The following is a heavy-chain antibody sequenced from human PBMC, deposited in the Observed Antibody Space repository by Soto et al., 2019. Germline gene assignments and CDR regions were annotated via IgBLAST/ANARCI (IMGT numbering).Heavy chain of an antibody. D-gene: IGHD3-16*01. CDR1: GGSISSYY. V-gene: IGHV4-59*01. CDR3: AREALLGDFDY. CDR2: IYYSGST. Sequence: SETLSLTCTVSGGSISSYYWSWIRQPPGKGLEWIGYIYYSGSTNYNPSLKSRVTISVDTSKNQFSLKLSSVTAADTAVYYCAREALLGDFDYWGQGTLVTVSS. J-gene: IGHJ4*02.